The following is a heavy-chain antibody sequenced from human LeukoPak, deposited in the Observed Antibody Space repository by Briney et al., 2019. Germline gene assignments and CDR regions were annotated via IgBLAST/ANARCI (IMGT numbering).Heavy chain of an antibody. CDR1: RFTLLHYL. D-gene: IGHD3-10*01. CDR2: ISVSGENT. V-gene: IGHV3-23*01. CDR3: AKHDSGRYYNDFF. Sequence: PGGSLTLSCAGSRFTLLHYLMPALRQAPGKGLQWVSTISVSGENTYYADSVKGWFTISRDISKSTLYLQMNSLRDEDTAIYYCAKHDSGRYYNDFFWRRGTLVTVSS. J-gene: IGHJ4*02.